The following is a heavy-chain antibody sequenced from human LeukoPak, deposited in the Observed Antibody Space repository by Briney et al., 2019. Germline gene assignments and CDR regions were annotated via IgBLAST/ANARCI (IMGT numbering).Heavy chain of an antibody. Sequence: GRALRLSCAASGFTFSSYAMHWVRQAPGTGLEWVAVMSNDGINKYYVGSVKGRFTLSRDNSKNTLFLQMNILGPEDTAVYYGARVPDSTTLQINTDFWGQGALVTVSS. V-gene: IGHV3-30-3*01. CDR1: GFTFSSYA. D-gene: IGHD2/OR15-2a*01. CDR2: MSNDGINK. J-gene: IGHJ4*02. CDR3: ARVPDSTTLQINTDF.